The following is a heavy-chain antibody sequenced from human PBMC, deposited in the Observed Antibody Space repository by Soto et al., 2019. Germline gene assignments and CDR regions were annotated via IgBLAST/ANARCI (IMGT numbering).Heavy chain of an antibody. CDR2: INPNSGGT. CDR1: GYTFTGYY. CDR3: ARRTKIAAAGYYYYGMDV. V-gene: IGHV1-2*02. Sequence: GASVKVSCKASGYTFTGYYMHWVREAPGQGLELMGWINPNSGGTNYAQKFQGRVTMTRDTSISTAYMELSRLRSDDTAVYYCARRTKIAAAGYYYYGMDVWGQGTTVTVSS. J-gene: IGHJ6*02. D-gene: IGHD6-13*01.